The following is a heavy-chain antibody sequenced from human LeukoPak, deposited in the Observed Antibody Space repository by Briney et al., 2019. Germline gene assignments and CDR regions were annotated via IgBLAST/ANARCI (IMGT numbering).Heavy chain of an antibody. J-gene: IGHJ6*03. D-gene: IGHD3-3*01. V-gene: IGHV1-8*03. CDR1: GYTFTSYD. CDR2: MNPNSGNT. CDR3: ARAWSPPHYYYYYMDV. Sequence: GASVKVSCKASGYTFTSYDINWVRQATGQGLEWMGWMNPNSGNTGYAQKFQGRVTITRNTSISTAYMELSSLRSEDTAVYYCARAWSPPHYYYYYMDVWGKGTTVTVSS.